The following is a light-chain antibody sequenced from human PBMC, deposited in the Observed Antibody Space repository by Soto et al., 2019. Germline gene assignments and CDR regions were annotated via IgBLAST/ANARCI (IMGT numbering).Light chain of an antibody. CDR1: QSVLYSSNNKNY. CDR2: WAS. CDR3: QKYESTTPT. J-gene: IGKJ2*01. V-gene: IGKV4-1*01. Sequence: DIVMTQSPDSLAVSLGERATINCKSSQSVLYSSNNKNYLAWYQQRPGQPTNLLIYWASTRASGVPDRFSASGYETDFTLTITSLQAEAVAVYYCQKYESTTPTFGQGTKLEIK.